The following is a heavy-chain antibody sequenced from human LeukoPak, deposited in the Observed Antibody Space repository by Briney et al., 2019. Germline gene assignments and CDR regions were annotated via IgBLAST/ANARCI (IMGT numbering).Heavy chain of an antibody. CDR3: ASGFMGYDRSGYYDDAFDI. V-gene: IGHV1-2*02. J-gene: IGHJ3*02. CDR2: INPNSGGT. Sequence: ASVKVSCKASGYTFTDYYMHWVRQAPGQGLEWMGWINPNSGGTNYAQKFQGRVAMTRDTSISTAYMELSRLRSDDTAVYYCASGFMGYDRSGYYDDAFDIWGQGTMVTVSS. CDR1: GYTFTDYY. D-gene: IGHD3-22*01.